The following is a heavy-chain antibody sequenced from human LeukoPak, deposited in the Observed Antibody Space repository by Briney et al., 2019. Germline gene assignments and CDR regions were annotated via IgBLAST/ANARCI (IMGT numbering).Heavy chain of an antibody. CDR2: IYYSGST. J-gene: IGHJ5*02. CDR1: GGSISSYY. CDR3: ARERVYSSGSHWFDP. Sequence: SETLSLTCTASGGSISSYYWSWIRQPPGKGLEWIGYIYYSGSTNYNPSLKSRVTISVDTSKNQFSLKLSSVTAADTAVYYCARERVYSSGSHWFDPWGQGTLVTVSS. D-gene: IGHD6-19*01. V-gene: IGHV4-59*01.